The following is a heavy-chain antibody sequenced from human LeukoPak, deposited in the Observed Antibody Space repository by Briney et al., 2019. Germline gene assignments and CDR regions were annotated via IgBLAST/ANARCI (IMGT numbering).Heavy chain of an antibody. V-gene: IGHV3-11*01. CDR3: GRLGIITAAGSNDY. CDR2: ISYSGDTK. CDR1: EFTFSDYY. Sequence: GGSLRLSCAASEFTFSDYYMSWIRQAPGKGLEWVSYISYSGDTKYYADSVKGRFTVSRDNAKNSLYLQMNSLRAEDTAVYYCGRLGIITAAGSNDYWGQGTLVTVSS. D-gene: IGHD6-13*01. J-gene: IGHJ4*02.